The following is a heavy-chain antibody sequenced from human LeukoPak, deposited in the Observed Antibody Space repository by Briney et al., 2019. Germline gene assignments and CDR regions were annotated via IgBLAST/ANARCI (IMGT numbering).Heavy chain of an antibody. CDR2: IYYSGST. D-gene: IGHD3-10*01. V-gene: IGHV4-59*08. Sequence: SETLSLTRTVSGGSISSYYWSWIRQPPGKGLEWIGYIYYSGSTNYNPSLKSRVTISVDTSKNQFSLKLSSVTAADTAVYYCARHRRVVVRGSDAFDIWGQGTMVTVSS. CDR1: GGSISSYY. J-gene: IGHJ3*02. CDR3: ARHRRVVVRGSDAFDI.